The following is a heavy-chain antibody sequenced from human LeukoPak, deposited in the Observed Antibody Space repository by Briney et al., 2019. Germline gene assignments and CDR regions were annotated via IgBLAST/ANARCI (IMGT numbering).Heavy chain of an antibody. J-gene: IGHJ5*02. CDR2: IYYSGST. CDR1: GGSISSYY. V-gene: IGHV4-59*08. D-gene: IGHD3-3*01. Sequence: SETLSLTCTVSGGSISSYYWSWIRQPPGKGLEWIGYIYYSGSTNYNPSLKSRVTISVDTSENQFSLKLSSVTAADTAVYYCARSYYDFWSGYLFDPWGQGTLVTVSS. CDR3: ARSYYDFWSGYLFDP.